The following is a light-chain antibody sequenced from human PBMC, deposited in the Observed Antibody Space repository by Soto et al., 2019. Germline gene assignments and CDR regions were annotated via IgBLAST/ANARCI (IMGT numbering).Light chain of an antibody. CDR1: QGISSY. CDR3: QQLNSYPRT. Sequence: IQLTQSPSSLSASVGDRVTITCRASQGISSYLAWCQQKPGKAPKLLIYAASTLQSGVPSRFSGSGSGTDFTLTISSLQPEDFATYYCQQLNSYPRTFGQGTKVEIK. V-gene: IGKV1-9*01. J-gene: IGKJ1*01. CDR2: AAS.